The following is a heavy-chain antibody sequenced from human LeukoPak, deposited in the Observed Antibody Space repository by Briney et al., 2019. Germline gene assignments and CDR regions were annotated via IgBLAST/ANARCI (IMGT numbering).Heavy chain of an antibody. CDR3: ASYGSGSYYSFDY. J-gene: IGHJ4*02. Sequence: PGGSLRLSCAASGFTFSSYWMNWVRQAPGKGLEWVAKIKQDGSEKYYVDSVKGRFTISRDNAKNSLYLQMNSLRAEDTAVYYCASYGSGSYYSFDYWGQGTLVTVSS. CDR2: IKQDGSEK. D-gene: IGHD3-10*01. V-gene: IGHV3-7*01. CDR1: GFTFSSYW.